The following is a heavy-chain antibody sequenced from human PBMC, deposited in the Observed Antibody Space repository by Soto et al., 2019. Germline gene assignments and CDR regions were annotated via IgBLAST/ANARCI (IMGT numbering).Heavy chain of an antibody. Sequence: QVQVVESGGGVVQPGRSLRLSCAASGFVFTNYGMHWVRQAPGKGLEWVAFISNDGSKKYYADSVKGRFTISRDNSENTVYLQMNRLRPDDTAVFYCARDVAMPSGLGRGYWGQGTLVTVSS. V-gene: IGHV3-30*03. CDR3: ARDVAMPSGLGRGY. J-gene: IGHJ4*02. D-gene: IGHD2-15*01. CDR2: ISNDGSKK. CDR1: GFVFTNYG.